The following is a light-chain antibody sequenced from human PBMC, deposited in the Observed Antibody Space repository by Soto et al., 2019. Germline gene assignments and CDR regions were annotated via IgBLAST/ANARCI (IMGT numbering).Light chain of an antibody. J-gene: IGKJ2*01. V-gene: IGKV1-5*03. CDR3: QQYNEFQYT. CDR2: KAT. Sequence: DIQMTQSPSSLSASVGDRVTITCRASQTISSRLAWYQQKPGQAPKLLIYKATNLQTGVASRFSGSGSGTEFSLTISSLQPDDFAVYYCQQYNEFQYTFGQETRLDI. CDR1: QTISSR.